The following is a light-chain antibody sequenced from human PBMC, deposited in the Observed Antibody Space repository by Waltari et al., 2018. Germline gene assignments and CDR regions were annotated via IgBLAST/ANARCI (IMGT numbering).Light chain of an antibody. J-gene: IGLJ2*01. Sequence: QSVLTQPPSASGTPGQRVTISCSGISSNIGSNTVNWYQQLPGTAPKLLIYTNNQRPSGVPDRFSGSKSGTSASLAISGLQSEDEADYYCAAWDDSLNVVLFGGGTKLTVL. CDR3: AAWDDSLNVVL. CDR1: SSNIGSNT. V-gene: IGLV1-44*01. CDR2: TNN.